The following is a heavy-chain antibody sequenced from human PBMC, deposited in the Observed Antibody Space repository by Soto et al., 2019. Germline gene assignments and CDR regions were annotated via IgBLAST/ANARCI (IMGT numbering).Heavy chain of an antibody. J-gene: IGHJ4*02. CDR1: GFTFKTYS. D-gene: IGHD6-13*01. Sequence: EVQLVESGGGLVQPGGSLRLSCAASGFTFKTYSMNWVRQAPGKGLEWVSVVSAGGDSTFYADSVKGRFTISRDNSKNTLHLQMNSLRAEDTAVYFCAKDVSSWYVFDYWGQGTLVTVSS. CDR3: AKDVSSWYVFDY. CDR2: VSAGGDST. V-gene: IGHV3-23*04.